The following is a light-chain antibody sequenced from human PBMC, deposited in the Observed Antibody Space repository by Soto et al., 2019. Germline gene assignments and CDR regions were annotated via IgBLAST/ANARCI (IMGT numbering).Light chain of an antibody. CDR3: QQANSFPLT. CDR2: AAS. V-gene: IGKV1-12*01. CDR1: QGITNW. Sequence: DIQMTQSPSSVSASVGDRVTITCRASQGITNWLAWYQQKPGKAPKLLIYAASGLPSGVPSRFSDSGSGTDFTLTISSLQPEDFATYYCQQANSFPLTFGGGTKVEIK. J-gene: IGKJ4*01.